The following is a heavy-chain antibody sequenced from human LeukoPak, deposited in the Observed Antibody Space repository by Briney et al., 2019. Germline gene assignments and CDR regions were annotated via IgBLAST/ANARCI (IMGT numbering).Heavy chain of an antibody. D-gene: IGHD1-26*01. CDR1: GFTFSSYW. Sequence: HPGGSLRLSCAASGFTFSSYWMSWVRQAPGKGLEWVANIEYDGSEKYYVDSVKGRFTISRDNAKNSLYLQMNSLRAEDTALYYCAAGSYYYYYMDVWGKGTTVTISS. J-gene: IGHJ6*03. V-gene: IGHV3-7*01. CDR2: IEYDGSEK. CDR3: AAGSYYYYYMDV.